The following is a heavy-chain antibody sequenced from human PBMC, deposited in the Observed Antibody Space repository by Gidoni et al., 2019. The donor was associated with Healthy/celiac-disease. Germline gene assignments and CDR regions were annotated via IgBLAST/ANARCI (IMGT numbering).Heavy chain of an antibody. CDR2: IKPNSGGT. J-gene: IGHJ6*02. V-gene: IGHV1-2*04. CDR3: ARGVTIFGVVPCGMDV. D-gene: IGHD3-3*01. CDR1: GHTFTGYY. Sequence: QVQLVQSGAEVKKPGASVTVSCMASGHTFTGYYMHWVRQAPGQGLGWMGWIKPNSGGTNYAQKFQGWVTMTRDTSISTAYMELSRLRSDDTAVYYCARGVTIFGVVPCGMDVWGQGTTVTVSS.